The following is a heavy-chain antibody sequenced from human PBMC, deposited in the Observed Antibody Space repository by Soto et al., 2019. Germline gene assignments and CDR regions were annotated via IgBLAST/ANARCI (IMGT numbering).Heavy chain of an antibody. CDR3: ARDRVTTRYYYYGMDV. CDR2: IYYSGST. CDR1: GGSISSGGYY. Sequence: QVQLQESGPGLVKPSQTLSLTCTVSGGSISSGGYYWSWIRQHPGKGLEWIGYIYYSGSTYYNPSLKSRVTISEDTSKNQFSLKLSSVTAADTAVYYCARDRVTTRYYYYGMDVWGQGTTVTVSS. D-gene: IGHD4-17*01. J-gene: IGHJ6*02. V-gene: IGHV4-31*03.